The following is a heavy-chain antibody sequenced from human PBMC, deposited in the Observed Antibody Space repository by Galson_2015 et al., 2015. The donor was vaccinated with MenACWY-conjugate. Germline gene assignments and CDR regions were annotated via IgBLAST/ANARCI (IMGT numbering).Heavy chain of an antibody. Sequence: SLRLSCAASGFTFSSYAMSWVRQAPGKGLEWVSGISDNGDTAKNADSVKGRFAISRDNSRNTLYLQMNSLRAEDTAVYYCAKRVRSSGTYWRAFDYWGQGSLVTVFS. CDR1: GFTFSSYA. J-gene: IGHJ4*02. V-gene: IGHV3-23*01. CDR2: ISDNGDTA. CDR3: AKRVRSSGTYWRAFDY. D-gene: IGHD1-26*01.